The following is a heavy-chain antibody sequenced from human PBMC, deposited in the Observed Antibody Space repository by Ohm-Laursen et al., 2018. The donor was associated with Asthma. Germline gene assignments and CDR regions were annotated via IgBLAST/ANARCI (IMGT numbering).Heavy chain of an antibody. CDR2: IHYSGSN. Sequence: TLSLTCPVSGGSISSGHYYWTWIRQRPGKGPEWIGNIHYSGSNIYNPSIESRLSISVDTSKNQFSLNLSSVTAADTALYYCARDGRLRGSFDYWGQGTLVTVSS. V-gene: IGHV4-31*02. D-gene: IGHD3-10*01. CDR3: ARDGRLRGSFDY. CDR1: GGSISSGHYY. J-gene: IGHJ4*02.